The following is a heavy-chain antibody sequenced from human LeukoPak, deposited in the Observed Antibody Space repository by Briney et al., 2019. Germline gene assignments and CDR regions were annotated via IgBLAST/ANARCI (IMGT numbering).Heavy chain of an antibody. CDR3: ARHGMEWLSLPDV. CDR1: GYSFTSYW. D-gene: IGHD3-3*01. CDR2: IYPGDSDT. V-gene: IGHV5-51*01. Sequence: GESLKISCKGSGYSFTSYWIGWVRQMPGKGLEWMGIIYPGDSDTRYSPSFQGQVTISADKSISTAYLQWSSLKASDAAMYYCARHGMEWLSLPDVWGKGTTVTVSS. J-gene: IGHJ6*04.